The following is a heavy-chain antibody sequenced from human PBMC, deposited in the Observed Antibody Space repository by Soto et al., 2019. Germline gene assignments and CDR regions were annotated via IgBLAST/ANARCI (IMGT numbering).Heavy chain of an antibody. D-gene: IGHD2-15*01. Sequence: GGSLRLSCAASGFTFSSYAMHWVRQAPGKGLEWVAVISYDGSNKYYADSVKGRFTISRDNSKNTLYLQMNSLRAEDTAVYYCARPLKVCSGGSCPLTKKFYCYYGMDVWGQGTTVTVSS. J-gene: IGHJ6*02. CDR3: ARPLKVCSGGSCPLTKKFYCYYGMDV. V-gene: IGHV3-30-3*01. CDR2: ISYDGSNK. CDR1: GFTFSSYA.